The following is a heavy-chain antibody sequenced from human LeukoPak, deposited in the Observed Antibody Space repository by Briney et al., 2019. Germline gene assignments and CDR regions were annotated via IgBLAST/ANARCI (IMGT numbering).Heavy chain of an antibody. CDR3: AREQQGGDY. J-gene: IGHJ4*02. V-gene: IGHV1-8*02. D-gene: IGHD6-13*01. CDR2: MNPNSGNT. CDR1: GYTFTGYY. Sequence: VASVKVSCKTSGYTFTGYYMHWVRQATGQGLEWMGWMNPNSGNTGYAQKFQGRVTMTRNTSISTAYMELSSLRSEDTAVYYCAREQQGGDYWGQGTLVTVSS.